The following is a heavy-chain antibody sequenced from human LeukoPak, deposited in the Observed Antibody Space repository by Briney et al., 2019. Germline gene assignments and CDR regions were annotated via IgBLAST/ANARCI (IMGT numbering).Heavy chain of an antibody. Sequence: GASVKVSCKASGYTFTSYGISWVRQAPGQGLEWMGWISAYNGNTNYAQKPQGRVTMTTDTSTSTAYMELRSLRSDDTAVYYCARDVYYYDSSGYLAFDIWGQGTMVTVSS. CDR3: ARDVYYYDSSGYLAFDI. V-gene: IGHV1-18*01. CDR2: ISAYNGNT. D-gene: IGHD3-22*01. CDR1: GYTFTSYG. J-gene: IGHJ3*02.